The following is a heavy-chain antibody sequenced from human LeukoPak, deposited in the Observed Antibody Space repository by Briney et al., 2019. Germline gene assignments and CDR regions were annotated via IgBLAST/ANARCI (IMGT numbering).Heavy chain of an antibody. CDR2: ISAYNGNT. J-gene: IGHJ4*02. CDR3: VTVTPGFDY. CDR1: GGTFSSYA. V-gene: IGHV1-18*01. D-gene: IGHD4-17*01. Sequence: ASVKVSCKASGGTFSSYAISWVRQAPGQGLEWMGWISAYNGNTNYTQKLQGRVTMTTDTSTSTAYMELRSLRSDDTAVYYCVTVTPGFDYWGQGTLVTVSS.